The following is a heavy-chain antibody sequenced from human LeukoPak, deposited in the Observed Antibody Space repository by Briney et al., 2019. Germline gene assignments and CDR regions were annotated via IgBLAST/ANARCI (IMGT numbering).Heavy chain of an antibody. D-gene: IGHD1-26*01. Sequence: SETLSLTCTVSGGSISSGSYYWSWIRQPAGKGLEWIGRIYTSGSTNYNPSLKSRVTISVDTSKNQFSLKLSSVTAADTAVYYCARGETHNWFDPWGQGTLVTVSS. CDR2: IYTSGST. CDR1: GGSISSGSYY. CDR3: ARGETHNWFDP. J-gene: IGHJ5*02. V-gene: IGHV4-61*02.